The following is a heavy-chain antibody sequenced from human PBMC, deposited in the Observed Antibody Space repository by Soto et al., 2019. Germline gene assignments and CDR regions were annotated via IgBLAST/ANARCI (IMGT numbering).Heavy chain of an antibody. CDR2: ISGSGGST. CDR3: AKGRIAAPYFDY. D-gene: IGHD6-6*01. J-gene: IGHJ4*02. V-gene: IGHV3-23*01. CDR1: GFTLSSYA. Sequence: EVQLLESGGGLVQPGGSLRLSCAASGFTLSSYAMSWVRQAPGKGLEWVSAISGSGGSTYYADSVKGRFTISRDNSKNTLYLQMNSLRAEDTAVYYCAKGRIAAPYFDYWGQGTLVTVSS.